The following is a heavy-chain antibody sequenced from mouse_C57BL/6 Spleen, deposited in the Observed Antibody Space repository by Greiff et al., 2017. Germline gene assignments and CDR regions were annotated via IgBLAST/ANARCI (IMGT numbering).Heavy chain of an antibody. J-gene: IGHJ3*01. CDR2: INPNNGGT. V-gene: IGHV1-22*01. CDR1: GYTFTDYN. Sequence: EVKLVESGPELVKPGASVKMSCKASGYTFTDYNMHWVKQSHGKSLEWIGYINPNNGGTSYNQKFKGKATLTVNKSSSTAYMELRSLTSEDSAVYYCARSVLYYFAYWGQGTLVTVSA. D-gene: IGHD2-1*01. CDR3: ARSVLYYFAY.